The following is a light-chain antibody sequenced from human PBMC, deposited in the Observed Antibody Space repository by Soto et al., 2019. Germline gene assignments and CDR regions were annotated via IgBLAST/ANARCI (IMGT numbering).Light chain of an antibody. CDR1: SSDVGGYNY. CDR3: CSYAGSYTFDVV. Sequence: QSALTQPRSVSGSPGQSVTISCTGTSSDVGGYNYVYWYKQHPGKAPKLMIYDVSKRPSGVPDRFTGSKSGNTASLTISGLQAEDEADDYCCSYAGSYTFDVVFGGGTQLTVL. J-gene: IGLJ2*01. V-gene: IGLV2-11*01. CDR2: DVS.